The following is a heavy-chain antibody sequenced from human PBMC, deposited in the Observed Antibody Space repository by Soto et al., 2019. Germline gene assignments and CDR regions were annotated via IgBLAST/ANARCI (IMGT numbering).Heavy chain of an antibody. J-gene: IGHJ4*02. CDR2: ISYDGSNK. D-gene: IGHD6-19*01. CDR3: AKGQGAEQWLVLPFDY. V-gene: IGHV3-30*18. CDR1: GFTFSSYG. Sequence: GGSLRLSCAASGFTFSSYGMHWVRQAPGKGLEWVAVISYDGSNKYYADSVKGRFTISRDNSKNTLYLQMNSLRAEDTAVYYCAKGQGAEQWLVLPFDYWGQGTLVTVSS.